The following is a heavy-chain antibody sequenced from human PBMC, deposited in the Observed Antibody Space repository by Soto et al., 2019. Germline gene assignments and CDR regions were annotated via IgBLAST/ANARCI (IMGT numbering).Heavy chain of an antibody. D-gene: IGHD6-19*01. CDR3: ARDTQYSSGWYAGVDY. V-gene: IGHV3-21*01. CDR1: GFTFSSYS. J-gene: IGHJ4*02. Sequence: EVQLVESGGGLVKPGGSLRLSCAASGFTFSSYSMNWVRQAPGKGLDWVSSISSSSGYIYYADSVKGRFTISRDNAKNSLYLQMNSLRAEDTAVYYCARDTQYSSGWYAGVDYWGQGTLVTVSS. CDR2: ISSSSGYI.